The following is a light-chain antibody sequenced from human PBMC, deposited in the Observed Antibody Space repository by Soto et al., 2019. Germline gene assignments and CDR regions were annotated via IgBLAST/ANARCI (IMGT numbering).Light chain of an antibody. CDR2: GAS. Sequence: IVLTQSPATLYLSSGERATLSCGASQSVRSNVAWYQQKPGQAPRLLISGASSRATGIPDRFSGIVFGTDFTLPISRLETEDFALYYCQHYEGGSRITFGQGTRLEIK. CDR1: QSVRSN. J-gene: IGKJ5*01. V-gene: IGKV3-20*01. CDR3: QHYEGGSRIT.